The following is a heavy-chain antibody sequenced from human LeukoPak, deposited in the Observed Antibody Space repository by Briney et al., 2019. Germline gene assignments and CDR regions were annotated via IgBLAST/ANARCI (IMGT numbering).Heavy chain of an antibody. D-gene: IGHD1-1*01. CDR1: GYTFTGYY. Sequence: ASVKVSCKASGYTFTGYYMHWVRQAPGQGLEWMGWINPNSGGTNYAQKFQGRVTMTRDTSIGTAYMELSRLRSDDTAVYYCARDATYNWNDLSGSSDAFDIWGQGTMVTVSS. CDR3: ARDATYNWNDLSGSSDAFDI. J-gene: IGHJ3*02. V-gene: IGHV1-2*02. CDR2: INPNSGGT.